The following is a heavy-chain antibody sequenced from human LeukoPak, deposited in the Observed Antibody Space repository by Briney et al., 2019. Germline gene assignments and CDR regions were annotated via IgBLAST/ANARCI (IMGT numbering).Heavy chain of an antibody. CDR2: IRSKAYGGTT. CDR1: GFTFGDYA. CDR3: TSWCSGSSCPGPDAFDI. V-gene: IGHV3-49*04. Sequence: PGRSLRLSCTASGFTFGDYAMSWVRQAPGKGPEWVGFIRSKAYGGTTEYAASVKGRFTISRDDSKSIAYLQMNSLKTEDTAVYYCTSWCSGSSCPGPDAFDIWGQGTMVTVSS. J-gene: IGHJ3*02. D-gene: IGHD6-13*01.